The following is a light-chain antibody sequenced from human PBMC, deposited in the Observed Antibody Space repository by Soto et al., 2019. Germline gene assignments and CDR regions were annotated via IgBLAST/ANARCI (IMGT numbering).Light chain of an antibody. CDR2: GSS. CDR1: QSVSNNY. J-gene: IGKJ2*01. V-gene: IGKV3-20*01. Sequence: EVVLTQSPGTLSLSPGERATLSCRASQSVSNNYLAWYQQKPGQAPRLLIFGSSDRGTGIPDRFSGSGSGTDFTLTISRLEPEDFAMYYCQQYGSSPPYTFGLGNKLEIK. CDR3: QQYGSSPPYT.